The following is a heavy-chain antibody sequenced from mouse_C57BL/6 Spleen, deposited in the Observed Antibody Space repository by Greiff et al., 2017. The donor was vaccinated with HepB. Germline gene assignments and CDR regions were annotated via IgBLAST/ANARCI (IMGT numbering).Heavy chain of an antibody. CDR3: ARGPYYYGSSYGFDY. Sequence: VKLVESEGGLVQPGSSMKLSCTASGFTFSDYYMAWVRQVPEKGLEWVANINYDGSSTYYLDSLKSRFIISRDNAKNILYLQMSSLKSEDTATYYCARGPYYYGSSYGFDYWGQGTTLTVSS. CDR1: GFTFSDYY. V-gene: IGHV5-16*01. J-gene: IGHJ2*01. CDR2: INYDGSST. D-gene: IGHD1-1*01.